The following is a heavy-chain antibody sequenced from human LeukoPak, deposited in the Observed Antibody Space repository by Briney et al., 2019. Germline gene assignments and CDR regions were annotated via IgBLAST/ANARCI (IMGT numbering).Heavy chain of an antibody. Sequence: PGGSLRLTCAASGFTLSSYAMSWVRQAPGKGLEWVSAISGSGGSTYYADSVKGRFTISRDNSKNTLYLQMNSLRAEDTAVYYCAKDLGSHTIFGVVIESGSFDYWGQGTLVTVSS. CDR3: AKDLGSHTIFGVVIESGSFDY. CDR1: GFTLSSYA. D-gene: IGHD3-3*01. J-gene: IGHJ4*02. CDR2: ISGSGGST. V-gene: IGHV3-23*01.